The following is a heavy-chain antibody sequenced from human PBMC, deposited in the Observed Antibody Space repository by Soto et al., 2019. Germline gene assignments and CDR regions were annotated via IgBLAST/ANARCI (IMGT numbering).Heavy chain of an antibody. CDR1: GDTFNFYS. J-gene: IGHJ5*01. V-gene: IGHV1-69*02. CDR2: INPILSMS. CDR3: ASSYGSGYRAFDS. D-gene: IGHD3-10*01. Sequence: QVQLVQSGAEVKKPGSSVRVSCKASGDTFNFYSINWVRRAPGLGLEWMGRINPILSMSNYAPRFQGRVTMTADKSMSTAYMELSSLRSEDTAMYYCASSYGSGYRAFDSWGQGALVTVS.